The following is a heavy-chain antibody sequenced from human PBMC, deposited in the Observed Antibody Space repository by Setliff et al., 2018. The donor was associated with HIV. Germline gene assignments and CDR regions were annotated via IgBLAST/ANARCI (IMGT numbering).Heavy chain of an antibody. V-gene: IGHV1-69*05. J-gene: IGHJ5*02. CDR3: ALPYCSGGNCWSSASLPPAGWFDP. CDR1: GGTFSSYV. D-gene: IGHD2-15*01. Sequence: SVKVSCKASGGTFSSYVISWVRQAPGQGPEWMGGIIPMYGVTNYAQKFQGRVTLTTDESTSTAYMEFSSLRSEDTAVYYCALPYCSGGNCWSSASLPPAGWFDPWGQGTLVTVSS. CDR2: IIPMYGVT.